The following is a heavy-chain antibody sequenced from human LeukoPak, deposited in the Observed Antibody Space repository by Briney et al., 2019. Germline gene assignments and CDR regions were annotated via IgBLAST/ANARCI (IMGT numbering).Heavy chain of an antibody. CDR3: AGEGYSYGYDY. CDR1: GFTFSSYA. J-gene: IGHJ4*02. V-gene: IGHV3-30*04. CDR2: ISYDGSNK. D-gene: IGHD5-18*01. Sequence: GRSLRLSCAASGFTFSSYAMHWVRQAPGKGLEWMAVISYDGSNKYYADSVKGRFTISRDNSKNTLYLQMNSLRAEGTAVYYCAGEGYSYGYDYWGQGTLVTVSS.